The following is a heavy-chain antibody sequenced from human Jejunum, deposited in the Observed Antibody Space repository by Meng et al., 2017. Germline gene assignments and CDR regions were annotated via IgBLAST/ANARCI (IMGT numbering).Heavy chain of an antibody. V-gene: IGHV6-1*01. CDR2: TYCRSKWLD. CDR3: VRNPPYGPTVFDI. D-gene: IGHD2-8*01. Sequence: SQISALIRSIFGDSVPGTTTTWDWIRQSPSRGLEWPGRTYCRSKWLDEYAVSAKSRITINPNTSKNQFSQHLNSVTPEDTAVYYCVRNPPYGPTVFDIWGQGTMVTVSS. J-gene: IGHJ3*02. CDR1: GDSVPGTTTT.